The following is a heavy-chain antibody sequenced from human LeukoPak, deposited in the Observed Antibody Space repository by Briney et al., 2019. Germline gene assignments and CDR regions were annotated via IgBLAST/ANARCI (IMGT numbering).Heavy chain of an antibody. CDR3: TRQEEPSALFDH. J-gene: IGHJ4*02. CDR2: IRSKSNSYAT. Sequence: GGSLRLSCAASGFIFSGSAMHWVRQASGKGLEWVGRIRSKSNSYATAYGASVKGRFTISRDESKNTAYLQMTRLETDDTAVYYCTRQEEPSALFDHWGRGTLVTVSS. D-gene: IGHD1-14*01. V-gene: IGHV3-73*01. CDR1: GFIFSGSA.